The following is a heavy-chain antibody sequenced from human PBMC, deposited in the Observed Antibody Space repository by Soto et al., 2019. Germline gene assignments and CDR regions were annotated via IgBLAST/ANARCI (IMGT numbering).Heavy chain of an antibody. V-gene: IGHV2-5*02. CDR3: AHSEANEIVVVPAAMSSYFDY. CDR2: IYWDDDK. J-gene: IGHJ4*02. Sequence: QITLKESGPTLVKPTQTLTLTCTFSGFSLSTSGVGVGWIRQPPGKALEWLALIYWDDDKRYSPSLKSRLTITKDTSKNQVVLTTTNMDPVDTATYYCAHSEANEIVVVPAAMSSYFDYWGQGTLVTVSS. D-gene: IGHD2-2*01. CDR1: GFSLSTSGVG.